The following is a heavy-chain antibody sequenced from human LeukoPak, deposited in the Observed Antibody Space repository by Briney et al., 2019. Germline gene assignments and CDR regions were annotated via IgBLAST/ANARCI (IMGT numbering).Heavy chain of an antibody. CDR1: GFTFSSYW. J-gene: IGHJ5*02. Sequence: GGSLRLSCAASGFTFSSYWMNWVRQAPGKGLVRVSRIASDGSSTTYADSVKGRFTISRDDAKNTVDLQMNSLRGEDTAVYYCVRGRGSYGWFDPWGQGTLVTVSS. CDR2: IASDGSST. CDR3: VRGRGSYGWFDP. D-gene: IGHD3-10*01. V-gene: IGHV3-74*01.